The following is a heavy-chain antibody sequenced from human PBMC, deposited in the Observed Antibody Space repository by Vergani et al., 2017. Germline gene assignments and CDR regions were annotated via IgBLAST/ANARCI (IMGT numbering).Heavy chain of an antibody. Sequence: QVQLQESGPGLVKPSETLSLTCAVSGYSISSGYYWGWIRQPPGKGLEWIGSIYHSGSTYYNPSLKSRVTISVDTSKNQFSLKLSSVTAADTAVYYCATLAAAGTGDFDYWGQGTLVTVSS. CDR2: IYHSGST. J-gene: IGHJ4*02. V-gene: IGHV4-38-2*01. CDR1: GYSISSGYY. CDR3: ATLAAAGTGDFDY. D-gene: IGHD6-13*01.